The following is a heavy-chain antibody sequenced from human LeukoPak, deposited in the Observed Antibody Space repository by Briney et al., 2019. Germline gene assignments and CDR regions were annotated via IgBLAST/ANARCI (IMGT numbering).Heavy chain of an antibody. CDR2: ITGSGGST. CDR3: AKDNSGSYGP. D-gene: IGHD1-26*01. V-gene: IGHV3-23*01. Sequence: GGSLRLSCAASGFTFSSYAMNWVRQAPGKGLEWVSGITGSGGSTHYSDSVDGRFIISRDNSKNTLYLQMSSLRADDTAVYYCAKDNSGSYGPWGQGTLVTVSS. J-gene: IGHJ4*02. CDR1: GFTFSSYA.